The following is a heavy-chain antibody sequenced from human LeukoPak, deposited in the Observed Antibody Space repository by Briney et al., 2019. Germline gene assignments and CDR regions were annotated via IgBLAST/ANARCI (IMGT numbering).Heavy chain of an antibody. Sequence: GASVKVSCKVSGYTLTELSMHWVRQAPGKGLEWMGGFDPEDGETIYAQKFQGRVTMTEDTSTDTAYMELSSLRSEDTAVYYCATITAAAGWDYYYYMDVWGKGTTVTVSS. D-gene: IGHD6-13*01. CDR1: GYTLTELS. V-gene: IGHV1-24*01. J-gene: IGHJ6*03. CDR3: ATITAAAGWDYYYYMDV. CDR2: FDPEDGET.